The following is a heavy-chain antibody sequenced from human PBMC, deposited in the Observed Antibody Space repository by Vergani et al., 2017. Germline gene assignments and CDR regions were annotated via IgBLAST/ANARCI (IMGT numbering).Heavy chain of an antibody. J-gene: IGHJ6*03. V-gene: IGHV3-7*01. Sequence: EAQLVESGGDLVQPGGSLRLSCVGSGFSFSSYWVSWVRQAPGKGLEWVANIKQDESEKYYGDSVKGRFTSSRDKAKNSVFLQMSSLRVEDTAVYYCARDWTNSESRDMDVWGKGTTVIVSS. CDR2: IKQDESEK. CDR1: GFSFSSYW. CDR3: ARDWTNSESRDMDV. D-gene: IGHD3-22*01.